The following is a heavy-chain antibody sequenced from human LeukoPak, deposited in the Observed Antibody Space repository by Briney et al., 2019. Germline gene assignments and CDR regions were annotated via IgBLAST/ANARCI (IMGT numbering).Heavy chain of an antibody. D-gene: IGHD3-22*01. CDR2: IYYSGST. J-gene: IGHJ6*02. CDR1: GGSISSYY. CDR3: ASTSSGYYYGSYYYYGMDV. Sequence: SETLSLTCTVSGGSISSYYWSWVRQPPGKGLEWIGYIYYSGSTNYNPSLKSRVTISVDTSKNQFSLKLSSVTAADTAVYYCASTSSGYYYGSYYYYGMDVWGQGTTVTVSS. V-gene: IGHV4-59*08.